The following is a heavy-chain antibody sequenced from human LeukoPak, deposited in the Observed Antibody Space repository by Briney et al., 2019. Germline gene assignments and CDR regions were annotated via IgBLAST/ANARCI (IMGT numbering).Heavy chain of an antibody. V-gene: IGHV3-23*01. J-gene: IGHJ6*03. CDR1: GFTFSSYG. Sequence: QTGGSLRLSCAASGFTFSSYGMSWVRQAPGKGLEWVSAISGSGGSTYYADSVKGRFTISRDNSKNTLYLQMNSLRAEDTAVYYCAKVGYSGSYLYYYYYYYMDVWGKGTTVTISS. CDR2: ISGSGGST. D-gene: IGHD1-26*01. CDR3: AKVGYSGSYLYYYYYYYMDV.